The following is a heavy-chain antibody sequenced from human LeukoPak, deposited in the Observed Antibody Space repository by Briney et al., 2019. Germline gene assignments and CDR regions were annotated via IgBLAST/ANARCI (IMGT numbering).Heavy chain of an antibody. Sequence: PSETLSLTCAVYGGSFSGYYWSWIRQPPGKGLEWIGEINHSGSTNYNPSLKSRVTISVDTSKNQFSLKLSSVTAADTAVYYCARGSGYSSGWRYFQHWGQGTLVTVSS. CDR3: ARGSGYSSGWRYFQH. V-gene: IGHV4-34*01. J-gene: IGHJ1*01. CDR2: INHSGST. CDR1: GGSFSGYY. D-gene: IGHD6-19*01.